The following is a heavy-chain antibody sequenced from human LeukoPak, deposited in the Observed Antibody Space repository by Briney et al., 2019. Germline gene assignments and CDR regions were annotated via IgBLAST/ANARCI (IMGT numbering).Heavy chain of an antibody. CDR1: GGTFSSYA. J-gene: IGHJ4*02. CDR3: VRASDYYGSGMNY. Sequence: ASVKVSCKASGGTFSSYAISWVRQAPGQGLEWMGRIIPILGIANYAQKFQGRVTITADKSTSTAYMELNSLRSEDTAVYYCVRASDYYGSGMNYWGQGTLVTVSS. D-gene: IGHD3-10*01. V-gene: IGHV1-69*04. CDR2: IIPILGIA.